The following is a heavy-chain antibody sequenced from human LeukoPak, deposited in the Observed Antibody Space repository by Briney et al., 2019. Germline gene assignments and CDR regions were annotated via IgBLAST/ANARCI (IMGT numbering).Heavy chain of an antibody. CDR3: ARSDCSSTSCYVRDLDY. CDR2: ISYDGSNK. CDR1: GFTFSSYA. Sequence: GGSPRLSCAASGFTFSSYAMHWVRQAPGKGLEWVAVISYDGSNKYYADSVKGRFTISRDNSKNTLYLQMNSLRAEDTAVYYCARSDCSSTSCYVRDLDYWGQGTLVTVSS. V-gene: IGHV3-30*04. J-gene: IGHJ4*02. D-gene: IGHD2-2*01.